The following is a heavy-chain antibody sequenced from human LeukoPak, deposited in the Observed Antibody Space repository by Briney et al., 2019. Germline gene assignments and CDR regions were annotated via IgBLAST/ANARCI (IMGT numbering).Heavy chain of an antibody. V-gene: IGHV3-21*01. CDR2: ISSSSSYI. CDR3: ARDSARAADY. Sequence: GGSLRLSCAASGFTFSSYSMNWVRQAPGKGLEWVSSISSSSSYIYYADSVKGRFTISRDNAKNSLYLQMNSLRAEDTAAYYCARDSARAADYWGQGTLVTVSS. J-gene: IGHJ4*02. D-gene: IGHD2-15*01. CDR1: GFTFSSYS.